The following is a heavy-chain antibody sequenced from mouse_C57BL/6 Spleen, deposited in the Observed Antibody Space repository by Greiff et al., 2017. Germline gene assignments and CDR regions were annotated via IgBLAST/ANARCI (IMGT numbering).Heavy chain of an antibody. J-gene: IGHJ2*01. CDR2: IYPGNGDT. CDR3: SRSGDYDGDYFDY. D-gene: IGHD2-4*01. CDR1: GYTFTSYN. V-gene: IGHV1-12*01. Sequence: QVQLKESGAELVRPGASVKLSCKASGYTFTSYNMHWVKQTPRQGLEWIGAIYPGNGDTSYNQKFKGKATLTVDKSSSTAYMQLSSLTSEDSAVYFCSRSGDYDGDYFDYWGQGTTLTVSS.